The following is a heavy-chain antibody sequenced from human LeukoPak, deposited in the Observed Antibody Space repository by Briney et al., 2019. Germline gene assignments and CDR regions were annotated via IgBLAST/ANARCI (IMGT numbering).Heavy chain of an antibody. CDR1: GFTFSSYW. J-gene: IGHJ4*02. CDR3: GRDGVTSSVDY. V-gene: IGHV3-7*01. CDR2: IKEDGSRK. Sequence: GGSLRLSCAASGFTFSSYWMSWVRQAPGKGLEWVANIKEDGSRKYYVDSVKGRFPISRDNAKNSLYLQMNSLRAEDTAIYYCGRDGVTSSVDYWGQGTLVTVSS. D-gene: IGHD2-21*02.